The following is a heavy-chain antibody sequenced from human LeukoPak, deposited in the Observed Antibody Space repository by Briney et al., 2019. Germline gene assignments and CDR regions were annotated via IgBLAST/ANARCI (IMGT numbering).Heavy chain of an antibody. J-gene: IGHJ4*02. V-gene: IGHV4-59*01. D-gene: IGHD5-12*01. CDR3: VSSYGGYVLDY. CDR2: IYNSGSI. Sequence: PSETLSLTCTASGVSISSYSWSWIRQSPGKGLEWVGFIYNSGSINYNPSLKSRVTISVDTSKNQFSLNLSSVTAADTAVYYCVSSYGGYVLDYWGQGTLVSVSS. CDR1: GVSISSYS.